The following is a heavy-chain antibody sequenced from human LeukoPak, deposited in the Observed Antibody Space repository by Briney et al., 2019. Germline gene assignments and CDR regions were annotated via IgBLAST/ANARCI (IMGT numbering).Heavy chain of an antibody. CDR3: ARSGGNYYTI. CDR1: GYRFTSYW. CDR2: IYPGDSDT. J-gene: IGHJ3*02. V-gene: IGHV5-51*01. Sequence: GESLEISFKGSGYRFTSYWIGWVRQMPGKGLEWMGIIYPGDSDTIYSPSFQGQVTISADKSTSTANLQWSSLKASDTAMYYCARSGGNYYTIWGQGTMVTVSS. D-gene: IGHD1-26*01.